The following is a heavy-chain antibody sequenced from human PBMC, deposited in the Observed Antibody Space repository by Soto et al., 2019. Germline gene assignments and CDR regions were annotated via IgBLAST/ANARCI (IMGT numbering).Heavy chain of an antibody. V-gene: IGHV3-23*01. CDR1: GFTFSSYA. CDR3: AKGSAFYSSSWDFAVYYFDY. J-gene: IGHJ4*02. Sequence: PGGSLRLSCAASGFTFSSYAMSWVRQAPGKGLEWVSAISGSGGSTYYADSVKGRFTISRDNSKNTLYLQMNSLRAEDTAVYYCAKGSAFYSSSWDFAVYYFDYWGQGALVTVSS. CDR2: ISGSGGST. D-gene: IGHD6-13*01.